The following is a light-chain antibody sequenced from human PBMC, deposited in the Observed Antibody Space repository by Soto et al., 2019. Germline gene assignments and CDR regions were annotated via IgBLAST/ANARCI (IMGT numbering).Light chain of an antibody. CDR2: GVS. Sequence: EIVCTQSACILSLSPGERATLSCRASQSVTSVYLAWYQQKPGQAPRLLIYGVSSRATGIPDRFSASGSGTDFTLTISRLEPEDFAVYFCQHYGSSQWTFGQGTKVDIK. CDR3: QHYGSSQWT. V-gene: IGKV3-20*01. J-gene: IGKJ1*01. CDR1: QSVTSVY.